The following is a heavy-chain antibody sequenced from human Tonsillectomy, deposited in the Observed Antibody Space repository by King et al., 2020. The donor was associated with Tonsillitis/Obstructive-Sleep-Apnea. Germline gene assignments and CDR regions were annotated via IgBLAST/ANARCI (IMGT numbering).Heavy chain of an antibody. V-gene: IGHV1-18*01. CDR1: GYTFTSYG. D-gene: IGHD2-2*02. CDR2: ISAYNGNT. Sequence: QLVQSGAEVKKPGASVKVSCKASGYTFTSYGISWVRQAPGQGLEWMGWISAYNGNTNYAQKLQGRVTMTTDTSTSTAYMELRSLRSDATAVYYCARLGYCSSTSCYNELDGWYFDLWGRGTLVTVSS. J-gene: IGHJ2*01. CDR3: ARLGYCSSTSCYNELDGWYFDL.